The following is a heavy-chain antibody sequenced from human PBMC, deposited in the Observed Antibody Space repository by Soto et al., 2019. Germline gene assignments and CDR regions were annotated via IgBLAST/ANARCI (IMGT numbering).Heavy chain of an antibody. V-gene: IGHV4-39*07. CDR3: ASGGSGSYPYYYYMDV. CDR1: GGSISSSRSY. Sequence: SETLSLTCNVSGGSISSSRSYWAWIRQPPGKGLVCIGYIFYSGSTNYNPSLKSRVTISVDTSKNQFSLKLISVTAADTAVYYCASGGSGSYPYYYYMDVWGKGTTVTVSS. J-gene: IGHJ6*03. D-gene: IGHD3-10*01. CDR2: IFYSGST.